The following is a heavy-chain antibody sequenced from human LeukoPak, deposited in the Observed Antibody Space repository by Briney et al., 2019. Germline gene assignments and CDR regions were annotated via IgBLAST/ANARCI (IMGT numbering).Heavy chain of an antibody. CDR2: IYYSGST. J-gene: IGHJ6*03. CDR1: GGSISSSSYY. CDR3: ARGSSGLYYYYYMDV. Sequence: SETLSLTCTVSGGSISSSSYYWGWIRQPPGKGLEWIGSIYYSGSTYYNPSLKSRVTISVDTSKNQFSLKLSSVTAADTAVYYCARGSSGLYYYYYMDVWGKGTTVTVSS. D-gene: IGHD6-19*01. V-gene: IGHV4-39*01.